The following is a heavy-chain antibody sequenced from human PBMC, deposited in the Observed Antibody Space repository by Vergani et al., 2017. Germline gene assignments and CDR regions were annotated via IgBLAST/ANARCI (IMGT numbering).Heavy chain of an antibody. CDR2: ISYDGNNK. V-gene: IGHV3-30-3*01. J-gene: IGHJ4*02. CDR1: GFTFSSYA. Sequence: QVQLVESGGGVVQPGRSLRLSCAASGFTFSSYAMHWVRQAPGKGLEWVAVISYDGNNKYYADSVKGRFTISRDNSKNTLYLQMNSLRAEDTAVYYCATLGDYWGQGTLVTVSS. CDR3: ATLGDY. D-gene: IGHD3-16*02.